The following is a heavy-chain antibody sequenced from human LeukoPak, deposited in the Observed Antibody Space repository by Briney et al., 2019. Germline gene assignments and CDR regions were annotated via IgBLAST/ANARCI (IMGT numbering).Heavy chain of an antibody. J-gene: IGHJ3*02. CDR3: ARRSATVVTPEERDAFDI. V-gene: IGHV5-51*01. Sequence: GESLKISCKCSGYIFTSYWIGWVRPMPGKGLEWMGIIYHGDSDTRYSPSFQGQVTISADKSISTAYLQWSSLKATDTAMYYCARRSATVVTPEERDAFDIWGQGTMVTVSS. CDR1: GYIFTSYW. D-gene: IGHD4-23*01. CDR2: IYHGDSDT.